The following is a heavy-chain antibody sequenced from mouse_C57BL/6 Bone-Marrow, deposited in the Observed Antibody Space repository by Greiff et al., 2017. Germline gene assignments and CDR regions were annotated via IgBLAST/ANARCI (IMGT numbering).Heavy chain of an antibody. CDR1: GYSITSGYD. J-gene: IGHJ3*01. V-gene: IGHV3-1*01. CDR2: ISYSGST. D-gene: IGHD2-5*01. CDR3: ARGRGAYYSNSAWFAY. Sequence: EVKLMESGPGMVKPSQSLSLTCTVTGYSITSGYDWHWIRHFPGNKLEWMGYISYSGSTNYNPSLKSRISITHDTSKNHFFLKLNSVTTEDTATYYCARGRGAYYSNSAWFAYWGQGTLVTVSA.